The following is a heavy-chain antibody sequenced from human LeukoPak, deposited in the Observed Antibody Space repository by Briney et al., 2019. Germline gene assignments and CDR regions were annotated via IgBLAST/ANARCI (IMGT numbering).Heavy chain of an antibody. J-gene: IGHJ4*02. CDR2: IDPSDSYT. CDR3: ARHDPNARLKLDY. Sequence: GESLKISCKGSGYSFTNYWISWVRQTPRRGLEWMGKIDPSDSYTNSGPSFQGHVTISADKSISTAYLQWSSLKASDTAMYYCARHDPNARLKLDYWGQGTLVTVSS. V-gene: IGHV5-10-1*01. CDR1: GYSFTNYW. D-gene: IGHD3-3*01.